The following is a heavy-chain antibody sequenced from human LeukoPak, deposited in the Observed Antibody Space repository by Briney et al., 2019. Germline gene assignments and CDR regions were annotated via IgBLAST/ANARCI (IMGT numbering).Heavy chain of an antibody. J-gene: IGHJ4*02. CDR3: ARGERSWFGGYFDY. Sequence: SETLSLTCTVSGGSISSNTYYWGWIRQPPGKGLEWIGSIYYSGGTYSNPSLKSRVTISVDTPKNQFSLKLTSVTAADTAVYYCARGERSWFGGYFDYWGQGTLVAVSS. V-gene: IGHV4-39*01. CDR1: GGSISSNTYY. CDR2: IYYSGGT. D-gene: IGHD3-10*01.